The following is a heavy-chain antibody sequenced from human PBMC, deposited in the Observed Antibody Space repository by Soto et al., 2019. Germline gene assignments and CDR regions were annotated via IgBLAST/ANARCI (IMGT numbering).Heavy chain of an antibody. Sequence: SETLSLTCTVSGGSISSYYWNWIRQPPGKGLEWIGYVYYSGSTNYNPSLKSRVTMSVDTSKNQFSLQLSSVTAADTAVYYCASRKSGLPFDYWGQGILVTVSS. CDR3: ASRKSGLPFDY. CDR2: VYYSGST. J-gene: IGHJ4*02. D-gene: IGHD3-16*01. CDR1: GGSISSYY. V-gene: IGHV4-59*01.